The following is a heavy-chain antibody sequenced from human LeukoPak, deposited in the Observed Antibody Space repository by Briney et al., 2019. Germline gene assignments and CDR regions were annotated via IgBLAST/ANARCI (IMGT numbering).Heavy chain of an antibody. D-gene: IGHD4-17*01. J-gene: IGHJ4*02. CDR1: GFTVSSNY. CDR2: IYSGGST. V-gene: IGHV3-66*01. CDR3: ARVGHDYGDYGLHY. Sequence: GSLRLSCAASGFTVSSNYMSWVRQAPGKGLEWVSVIYSGGSTYYADSVKGRFTISRDNSKNTLYLQMNSLRAEDTAVYYCARVGHDYGDYGLHYWGQGTLVTVSS.